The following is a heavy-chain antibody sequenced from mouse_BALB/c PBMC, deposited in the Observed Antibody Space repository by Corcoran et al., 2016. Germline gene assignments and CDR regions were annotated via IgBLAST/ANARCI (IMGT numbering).Heavy chain of an antibody. D-gene: IGHD1-1*01. CDR2: INPYNDGT. CDR1: GYTFTSYV. V-gene: IGHV1S136*01. Sequence: EVQLQQSGPELVTPGASVKMSCKASGYTFTSYVMHWVKQKPGQGLEWIGYINPYNDGTKYNEKFKGKATLTSDKSSSTAYMELSSLTSEDSAVYYCARPFITTVVAPAYWGQGTLVTVSA. J-gene: IGHJ3*01. CDR3: ARPFITTVVAPAY.